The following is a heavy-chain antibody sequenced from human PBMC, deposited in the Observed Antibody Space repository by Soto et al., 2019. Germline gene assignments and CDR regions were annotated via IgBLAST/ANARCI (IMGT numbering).Heavy chain of an antibody. CDR1: GFTFSSYE. V-gene: IGHV3-48*03. Sequence: PGGSLRLSCAASGFTFSSYEMNWVRQAPGKGLEWVSYISSSGSTIYYADSVKGRFTISRDNAKNSLYLQMNSLRAEDTAVYYCARVAANWNYGGEFDYWGQGTLVTVSS. J-gene: IGHJ4*02. CDR3: ARVAANWNYGGEFDY. D-gene: IGHD1-7*01. CDR2: ISSSGSTI.